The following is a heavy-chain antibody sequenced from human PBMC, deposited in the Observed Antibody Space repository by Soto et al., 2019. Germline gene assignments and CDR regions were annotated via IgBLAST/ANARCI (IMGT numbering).Heavy chain of an antibody. D-gene: IGHD4-17*01. CDR2: ISSSGGST. Sequence: GGSLRLSCAASGSTFNNYAMAWVCQAPGKGLEWVSGISSSGGSTYYADSVKGRFTISRDNSKNTLYLQMNSLRAEDTAVYYCAQGGLRKGTDYWGQGTLVTVS. V-gene: IGHV3-23*01. CDR3: AQGGLRKGTDY. CDR1: GSTFNNYA. J-gene: IGHJ4*02.